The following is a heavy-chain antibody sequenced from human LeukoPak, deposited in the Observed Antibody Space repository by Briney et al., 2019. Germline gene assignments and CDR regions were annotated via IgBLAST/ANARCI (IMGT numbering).Heavy chain of an antibody. CDR2: IYHSGST. J-gene: IGHJ5*02. D-gene: IGHD2-2*03. CDR3: ARDQSGYCSSTSCPNWFDP. V-gene: IGHV4-30-2*01. Sequence: SETLSLTCTVSGGSISSGGYYWSWIRQPPGKGLEWIGYIYHSGSTYYNPSLKSRVTISVDRSKNQFSLKLSSVAAADTAVYYCARDQSGYCSSTSCPNWFDPWGQGTLVTVSS. CDR1: GGSISSGGYY.